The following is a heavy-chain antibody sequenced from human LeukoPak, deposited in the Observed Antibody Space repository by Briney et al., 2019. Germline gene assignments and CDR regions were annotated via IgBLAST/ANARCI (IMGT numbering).Heavy chain of an antibody. J-gene: IGHJ2*01. Sequence: GGSLRLSCAASGFTFSSYGMHWVRQAPGKGLEWVAVIWYDGSNKYYADSVKGRFTISRDNSKNTLYLQTNSLRAEDTAVYYCAKGGLTTVTPSGWYFDLWGRGTLVTVSS. CDR2: IWYDGSNK. CDR1: GFTFSSYG. CDR3: AKGGLTTVTPSGWYFDL. V-gene: IGHV3-33*06. D-gene: IGHD4-17*01.